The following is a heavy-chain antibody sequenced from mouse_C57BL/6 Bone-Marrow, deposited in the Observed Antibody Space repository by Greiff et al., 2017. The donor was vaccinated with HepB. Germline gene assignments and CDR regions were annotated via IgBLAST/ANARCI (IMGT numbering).Heavy chain of an antibody. V-gene: IGHV1-69*01. CDR3: ARGGMGYYYGSSYDY. Sequence: QVQLQQPGAELVMPGASVKLSCKASGYTFTSYWMHWVKQRPGQGLEWIGEIDPSDSYTNYNQKFKGKSTLTVDKSSSTAYMQLSSLTSEDSAVYYCARGGMGYYYGSSYDYWGQGTTLTVSS. J-gene: IGHJ2*01. CDR2: IDPSDSYT. D-gene: IGHD1-1*01. CDR1: GYTFTSYW.